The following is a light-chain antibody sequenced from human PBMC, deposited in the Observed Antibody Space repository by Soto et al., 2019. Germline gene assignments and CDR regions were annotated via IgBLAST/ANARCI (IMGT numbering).Light chain of an antibody. J-gene: IGKJ1*01. Sequence: DIPMTQSPSTLSASVGDRVTITCRASQSVSSWLAWYQQKPGKAPNLLIYTASSLESGVPSRFSGSGSGTEFTLTISSLQPDDFATYYCQQYNSAWTFGQGTTLEIK. CDR2: TAS. V-gene: IGKV1-5*03. CDR3: QQYNSAWT. CDR1: QSVSSW.